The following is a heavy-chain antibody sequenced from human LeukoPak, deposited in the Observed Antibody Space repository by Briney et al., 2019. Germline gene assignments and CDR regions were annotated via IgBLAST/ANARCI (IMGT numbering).Heavy chain of an antibody. CDR1: GGTFSSYA. Sequence: GSSVTVSFKASGGTFSSYAISWVRQAPGQGLEWMGGIIPIFGTANYAQKFQGRVTITADESTSTAYMELSSLRSEDTAVYYCARSSSYYYGWGSYNRGGWFDPWGQGTLVTVSS. CDR3: ARSSSYYYGWGSYNRGGWFDP. J-gene: IGHJ5*02. CDR2: IIPIFGTA. D-gene: IGHD3-10*01. V-gene: IGHV1-69*01.